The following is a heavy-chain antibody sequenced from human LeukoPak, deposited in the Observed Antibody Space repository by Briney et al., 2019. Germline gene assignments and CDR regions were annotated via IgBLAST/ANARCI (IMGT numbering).Heavy chain of an antibody. CDR2: ISSSSSTI. J-gene: IGHJ4*02. D-gene: IGHD3-16*02. CDR3: ARDFGTMITFGGVIDYFDY. V-gene: IGHV3-48*01. Sequence: GGSLRLSCAASGFTFSSYSMNWVRQAPGKGLEWVSYISSSSSTIYYADSVKGRFTISRDNAKNSLYLQMNSLRAEDTAVYYCARDFGTMITFGGVIDYFDYWGQGTLVTVSS. CDR1: GFTFSSYS.